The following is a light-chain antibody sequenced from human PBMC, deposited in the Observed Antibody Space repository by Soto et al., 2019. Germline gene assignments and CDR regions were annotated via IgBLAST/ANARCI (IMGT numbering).Light chain of an antibody. J-gene: IGKJ1*01. CDR3: QQYNNWPWT. CDR2: GAS. Sequence: EVLMTQSPATLSVSPGERATFSCRASESVSSNLAWYQHKLGQAPRLLIYGASTRATGIPARFSGSGSGTEFTLIISSLQSADSAVYYCQQYNNWPWTFGQGTKVEIK. CDR1: ESVSSN. V-gene: IGKV3-15*01.